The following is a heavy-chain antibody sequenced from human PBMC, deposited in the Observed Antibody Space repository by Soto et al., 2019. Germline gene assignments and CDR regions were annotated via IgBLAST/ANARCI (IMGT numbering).Heavy chain of an antibody. D-gene: IGHD3-9*01. V-gene: IGHV1-58*01. Sequence: SVKVSCKASGFTFTSSAVQWVRQARGQRLEWIGWIVVGSGNTNYAQKFQERVTITRDMSTSTAYMELSSLRSEDTAVYYCAAERYFDWLAHYYYYGMDVWGQGTTVTVSS. J-gene: IGHJ6*02. CDR2: IVVGSGNT. CDR1: GFTFTSSA. CDR3: AAERYFDWLAHYYYYGMDV.